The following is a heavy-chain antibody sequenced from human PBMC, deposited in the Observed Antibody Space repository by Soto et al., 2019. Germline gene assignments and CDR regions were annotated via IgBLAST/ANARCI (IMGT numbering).Heavy chain of an antibody. J-gene: IGHJ5*02. Sequence: SVKVSCKASGGTFSSYAISWVRQAPGQGLEWMGGIIPIFGTANYAQRFQGRVTITADESTSTAYMELSSLRSEDTAVYYCARGDIVVVPAAIEGGYNWFDPWGQGTLVTVSS. CDR1: GGTFSSYA. CDR3: ARGDIVVVPAAIEGGYNWFDP. D-gene: IGHD2-2*01. CDR2: IIPIFGTA. V-gene: IGHV1-69*13.